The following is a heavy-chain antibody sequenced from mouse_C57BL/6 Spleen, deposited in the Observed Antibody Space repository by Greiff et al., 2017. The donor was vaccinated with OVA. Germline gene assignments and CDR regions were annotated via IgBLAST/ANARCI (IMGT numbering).Heavy chain of an antibody. CDR3: TRGGIYYGYDGDAMDY. J-gene: IGHJ4*01. Sequence: EVKLMESGEGLVKPGGSLKLSCAASGFTFSSYAMSWVRQTPEKRLEWVAYISSGGDYIYYADTVKGRFTISRDNARNTLYLQMSSLKSEDTAMYYCTRGGIYYGYDGDAMDYWGQGTSVTVSS. V-gene: IGHV5-9-1*02. CDR2: ISSGGDYI. CDR1: GFTFSSYA. D-gene: IGHD2-2*01.